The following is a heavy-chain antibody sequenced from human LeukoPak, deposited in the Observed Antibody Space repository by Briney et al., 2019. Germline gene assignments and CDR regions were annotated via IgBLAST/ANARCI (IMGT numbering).Heavy chain of an antibody. CDR1: GGTFSSYA. CDR3: AGRGYSGWSYYCYYMDV. J-gene: IGHJ6*03. Sequence: SVKVSCKASGGTFSSYAISWVRQAPGQGLEWMGGIIPIFGTANYAQKFQGRVTITTDESTSTAYMELSSLRSEDTAVYYCAGRGYSGWSYYCYYMDVWGKGTTVTVSS. D-gene: IGHD6-19*01. CDR2: IIPIFGTA. V-gene: IGHV1-69*05.